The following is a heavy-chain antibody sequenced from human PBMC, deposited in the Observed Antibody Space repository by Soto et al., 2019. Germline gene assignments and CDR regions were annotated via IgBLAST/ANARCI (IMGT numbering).Heavy chain of an antibody. CDR1: GGTFSSYA. J-gene: IGHJ6*02. CDR2: IIPIFGTA. CDR3: ARGYCIRTSCYAPYYYGMDV. V-gene: IGHV1-69*12. Sequence: QVQLVQSGAEVKKPGSSVKVSCKASGGTFSSYAISWVLQAPGQGLEWMGGIIPIFGTANYAQKFQGRVTITADESTSTAYMELSSLRSEGPALYYCARGYCIRTSCYAPYYYGMDVWGQGTTVTFSS. D-gene: IGHD2-2*01.